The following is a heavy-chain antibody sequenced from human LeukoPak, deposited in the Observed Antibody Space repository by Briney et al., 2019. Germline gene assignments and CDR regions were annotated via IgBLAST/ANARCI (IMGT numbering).Heavy chain of an antibody. CDR1: GFTFNNYG. CDR2: ISSSGAST. V-gene: IGHV3-23*01. J-gene: IGHJ4*02. CDR3: AKDRRGGLLYQPADY. D-gene: IGHD2-8*01. Sequence: GGSLRLSCEASGFTFNNYGFNWVRQAPGKGLEWVSTISSSGASTYYADSVKGRFTISRDGYTNTLYLQINSLRVEDTAVYYYAKDRRGGLLYQPADYWGRGTLVTVSS.